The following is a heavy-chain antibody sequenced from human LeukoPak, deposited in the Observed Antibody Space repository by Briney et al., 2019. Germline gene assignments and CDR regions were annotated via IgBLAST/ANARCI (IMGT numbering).Heavy chain of an antibody. D-gene: IGHD2-15*01. J-gene: IGHJ1*01. Sequence: GGSLRLSCAASGFTINTNHMHWVRQAPGKGLEWVSTFYNGGSTYYLDSVKGRFTISRDSFKNTLYLQMNSLRAEDTAFYYCATSVVGLSYDEHFQHWGQGTLVTVSS. CDR1: GFTINTNH. CDR3: ATSVVGLSYDEHFQH. V-gene: IGHV3-53*01. CDR2: FYNGGST.